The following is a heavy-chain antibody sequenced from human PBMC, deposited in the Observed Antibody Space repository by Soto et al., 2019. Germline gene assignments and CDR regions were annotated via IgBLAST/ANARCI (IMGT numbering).Heavy chain of an antibody. D-gene: IGHD3-16*01. J-gene: IGHJ3*02. CDR3: ARVPEFGDDAFDI. CDR1: GFTISKYA. CDR2: ISSSSSYT. V-gene: IGHV3-11*05. Sequence: PGVSLRLSCGASGFTISKYAMTWVRQAPGKGLEWVSYISSSSSYTNYADSVKGRFTISRDNAKNSLYLQMNSLRAEDTAVYYCARVPEFGDDAFDIWGQGTMVTVSS.